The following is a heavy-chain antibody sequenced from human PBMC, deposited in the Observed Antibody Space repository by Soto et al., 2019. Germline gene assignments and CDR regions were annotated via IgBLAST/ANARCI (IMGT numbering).Heavy chain of an antibody. V-gene: IGHV3-72*01. J-gene: IGHJ4*02. D-gene: IGHD1-1*01. CDR2: TLNKAESYTT. CDR1: GFSFSDHY. Sequence: GGSLRLSCAASGFSFSDHYMDWVRQAPGKGLEWVGRTLNKAESYTTEYAASVNGRFTISRDDSENSLYLQMNSVKTEDTAVYYCARSQRLACYDYWGQGALVTVSS. CDR3: ARSQRLACYDY.